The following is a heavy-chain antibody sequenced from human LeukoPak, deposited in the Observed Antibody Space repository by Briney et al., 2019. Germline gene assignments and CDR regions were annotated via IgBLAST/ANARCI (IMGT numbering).Heavy chain of an antibody. J-gene: IGHJ4*02. CDR1: GYTFTGSF. CDR3: ARADPVDY. Sequence: ASVKVSCKASGYTFTGSFMHRVRQAPGQGLEWMGWINSNTGGTKFAQKFQDRITMTRDTSISTVYMELSSLRSDDTAVYYCARADPVDYWGQGTHITVSS. V-gene: IGHV1-2*02. CDR2: INSNTGGT.